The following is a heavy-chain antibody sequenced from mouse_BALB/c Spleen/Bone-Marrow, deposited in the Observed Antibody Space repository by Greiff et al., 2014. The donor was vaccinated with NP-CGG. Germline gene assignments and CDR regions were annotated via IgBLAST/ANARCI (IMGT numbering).Heavy chain of an antibody. CDR3: ADGDSFAY. V-gene: IGHV5-6-5*01. Sequence: VQLKQSGGGLVKSGGSLKLSCAASGFTFSSYAMSWVRQTPEKRLEWVASIYSGGSIYYPDSVKGRFTTSRDNARNILYLQMSSLRSEDTAMYYCADGDSFAYWGQGTLVTVSA. D-gene: IGHD2-13*01. CDR2: IYSGGSI. CDR1: GFTFSSYA. J-gene: IGHJ3*01.